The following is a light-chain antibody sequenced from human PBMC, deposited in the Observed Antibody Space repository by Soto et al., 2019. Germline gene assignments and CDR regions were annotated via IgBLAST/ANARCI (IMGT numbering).Light chain of an antibody. J-gene: IGLJ2*01. CDR3: AAWDKSLNGGV. Sequence: QSVLTQPPSVSAAAGQKVTISCSGSSSNIGSDYVSWYQQLPGTAPKLLIYENNKRPSGIPDRFSGSKSGTSATLGITGLQTGDEADYYCAAWDKSLNGGVFGGGTQLTV. CDR2: ENN. CDR1: SSNIGSDY. V-gene: IGLV1-51*02.